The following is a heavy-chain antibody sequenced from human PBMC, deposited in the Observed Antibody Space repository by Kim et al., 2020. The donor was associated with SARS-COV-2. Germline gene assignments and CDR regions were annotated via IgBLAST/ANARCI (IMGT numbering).Heavy chain of an antibody. Sequence: SETLSLTCTVSGGSISSYYWSWIRQPPGKGLEWIGYIYYSGSTNYNPSLKSRVTISIDTSKNQFSLKLSSVTAADTAVYYCARETHLWLWFGEDAFDIWGQGTMVTVSS. CDR3: ARETHLWLWFGEDAFDI. V-gene: IGHV4-59*13. CDR2: IYYSGST. CDR1: GGSISSYY. J-gene: IGHJ3*02. D-gene: IGHD3-10*01.